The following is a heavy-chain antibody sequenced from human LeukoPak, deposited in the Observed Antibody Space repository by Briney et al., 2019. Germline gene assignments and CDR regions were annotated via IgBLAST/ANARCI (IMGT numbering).Heavy chain of an antibody. CDR3: ARIREGITGTRRFGY. Sequence: PGGSLRLSGAASGFTFSSYAMNWVRQAPGKGLEWVAVISYDGSNKYYADSVKGRFTISRDNSKNTLYLQMNSLRAEDTAVYYCARIREGITGTRRFGYWGQGTLVTVSS. CDR2: ISYDGSNK. V-gene: IGHV3-30-3*01. D-gene: IGHD1-20*01. CDR1: GFTFSSYA. J-gene: IGHJ4*02.